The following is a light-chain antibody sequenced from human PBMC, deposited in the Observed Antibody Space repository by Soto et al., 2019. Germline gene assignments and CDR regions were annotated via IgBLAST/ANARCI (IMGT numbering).Light chain of an antibody. Sequence: QLVLTQPPSASGTPGQRVTISCSGSTSNIGTNSVNWYQQVPGTAPKLFISSNTERPSGVPDRFSGSKSGTSASLAISGLQSEDEADYYCAAWDDSLNAWLFGGGTKVTVL. CDR2: SNT. CDR3: AAWDDSLNAWL. V-gene: IGLV1-44*01. J-gene: IGLJ3*02. CDR1: TSNIGTNS.